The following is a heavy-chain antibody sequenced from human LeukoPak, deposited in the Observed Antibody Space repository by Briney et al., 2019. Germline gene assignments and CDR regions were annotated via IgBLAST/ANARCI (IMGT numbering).Heavy chain of an antibody. D-gene: IGHD5-12*01. V-gene: IGHV3-48*03. Sequence: GSLRLSCAASGFTFSSYEMNWVRQASGKGLEWVSYISSSGSTIYYADSVKGRFTISRDNAKNSLYLQMNSLRAEDTAVYYCTTSLTSGYYIDYWGQGTLVTVSS. CDR3: TTSLTSGYYIDY. J-gene: IGHJ4*02. CDR1: GFTFSSYE. CDR2: ISSSGSTI.